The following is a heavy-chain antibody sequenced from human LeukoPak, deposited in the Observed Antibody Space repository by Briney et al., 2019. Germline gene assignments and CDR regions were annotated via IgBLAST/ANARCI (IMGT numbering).Heavy chain of an antibody. D-gene: IGHD3-16*01. V-gene: IGHV4-39*01. J-gene: IGHJ4*02. Sequence: SETLSLTCSVSGGSISRSSYYWGWIRQPPGKGLEWIGSLYNTDSTYYNPSLRSRVTISEDTSKNQFFLRLSSVTAADTAVYYCARHPTLTSGGNFDYWGQGTPVTVSS. CDR2: LYNTDST. CDR3: ARHPTLTSGGNFDY. CDR1: GGSISRSSYY.